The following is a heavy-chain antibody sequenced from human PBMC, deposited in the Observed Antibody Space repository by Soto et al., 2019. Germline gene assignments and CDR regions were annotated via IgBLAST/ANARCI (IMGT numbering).Heavy chain of an antibody. CDR1: GFTFSSYG. CDR3: AKDRVTMVRGVIGGG. Sequence: QVQLVESGGGVVQPGRSLRLSCAASGFTFSSYGMHGVRQAPGKGLEWVAVISYDGSNKYYADSAKGRFTISRDNSKNTLYLQMNSLRAEDTAVYYCAKDRVTMVRGVIGGGWGQGTLVTVSS. J-gene: IGHJ4*02. D-gene: IGHD3-10*01. CDR2: ISYDGSNK. V-gene: IGHV3-30*18.